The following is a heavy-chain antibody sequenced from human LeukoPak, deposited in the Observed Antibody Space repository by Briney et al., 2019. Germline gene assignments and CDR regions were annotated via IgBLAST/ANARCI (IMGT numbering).Heavy chain of an antibody. V-gene: IGHV3-23*01. J-gene: IGHJ4*02. CDR1: GFTFNNYV. CDR3: ARASGIYGSGWYFDY. Sequence: GGSLRLSCAASGFTFNNYVMSWVRQAPGKGLEWVSTINGGGYNTYYSDSVKGRFTISRDNSKNTLSLQVNTLRAEDTAVYYCARASGIYGSGWYFDYWGQGTLVTVSS. D-gene: IGHD6-19*01. CDR2: INGGGYNT.